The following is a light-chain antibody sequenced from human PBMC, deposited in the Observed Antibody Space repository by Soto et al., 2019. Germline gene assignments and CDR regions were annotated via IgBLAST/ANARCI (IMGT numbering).Light chain of an antibody. CDR1: SSDVGGYNY. Sequence: QSALTQPRSVSGSPGQSVTISCTGTSSDVGGYNYVSWYQQHPGKAPKLVIYDVSKRPSGVPDRFSGSKSANTASLTISGLQAEDEADYCCCSYAGNSLGVFGGGTKVTVL. J-gene: IGLJ3*02. V-gene: IGLV2-11*01. CDR2: DVS. CDR3: CSYAGNSLGV.